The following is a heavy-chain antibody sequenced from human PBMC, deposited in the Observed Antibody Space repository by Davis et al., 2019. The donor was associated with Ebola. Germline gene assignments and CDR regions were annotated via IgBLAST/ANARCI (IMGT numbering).Heavy chain of an antibody. D-gene: IGHD3-10*01. V-gene: IGHV3-30-3*01. CDR3: ATEPYYPI. Sequence: SLKISCAASGFTFSSSAMHWVRQAPGKGLEWVAVISYDGSNKYYADSVKGRFTISRDNSKNTLYLQMNSLRAEDTAVYYCATEPYYPIWGQGTMVTVSS. CDR2: ISYDGSNK. CDR1: GFTFSSSA. J-gene: IGHJ3*02.